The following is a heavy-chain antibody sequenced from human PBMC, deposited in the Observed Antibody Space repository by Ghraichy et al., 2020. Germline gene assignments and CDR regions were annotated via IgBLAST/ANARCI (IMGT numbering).Heavy chain of an antibody. CDR2: ISANGGT. CDR1: DYAFASHG. CDR3: ARDVGGNNFDY. V-gene: IGHV1-18*01. D-gene: IGHD1-26*01. Sequence: ASVKVSCKASDYAFASHGFSWVRQAPGQGLEWMGWISANGGTIYAPKLQGRVTMTADASTSTAYMELRSLRSDDTAVYYCARDVGGNNFDYWGQGTLVTVSS. J-gene: IGHJ4*02.